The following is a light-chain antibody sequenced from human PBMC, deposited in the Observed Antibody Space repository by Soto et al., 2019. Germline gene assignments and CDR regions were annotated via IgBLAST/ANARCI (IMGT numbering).Light chain of an antibody. J-gene: IGKJ1*01. Sequence: EIVLTQSPGTLSLSPVERATLSCGASQSFTSNYLAWYQQKPGQAPRLLIYGASNRATGIPDRFSGSGSGTDFTLTISRLEPEDFAVYYCHQYGSSPRTFXQGTRWIS. V-gene: IGKV3-20*01. CDR1: QSFTSNY. CDR2: GAS. CDR3: HQYGSSPRT.